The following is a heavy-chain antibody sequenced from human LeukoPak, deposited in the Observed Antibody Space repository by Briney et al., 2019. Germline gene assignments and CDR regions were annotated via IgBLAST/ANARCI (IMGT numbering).Heavy chain of an antibody. D-gene: IGHD2/OR15-2a*01. J-gene: IGHJ4*02. V-gene: IGHV4-31*03. Sequence: ASETLSLTCTVSGGSISSGGYYWSWIRQHPGKGLEWIGYIYYSGSTYYNPSLKSRVTISVDMSKNQFSLKLSSVTAADTAVYYCARAFLYYFDYWGQGTLVTVSS. CDR3: ARAFLYYFDY. CDR2: IYYSGST. CDR1: GGSISSGGYY.